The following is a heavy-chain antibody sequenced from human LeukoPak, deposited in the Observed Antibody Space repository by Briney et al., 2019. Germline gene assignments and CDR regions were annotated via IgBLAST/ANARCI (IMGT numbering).Heavy chain of an antibody. D-gene: IGHD6-13*01. V-gene: IGHV3-7*01. J-gene: IGHJ4*02. CDR1: GFTFTSYW. Sequence: GGSLRLSCAASGFTFTSYWMSWVRQAPGKGLEWVANIKEDGSDKYYVDSVKGRFTISRDNAKKSLYLQMHSLRAEDTAVYYCAREIAAAGTFLYSDFWGQGTLVTVSS. CDR2: IKEDGSDK. CDR3: AREIAAAGTFLYSDF.